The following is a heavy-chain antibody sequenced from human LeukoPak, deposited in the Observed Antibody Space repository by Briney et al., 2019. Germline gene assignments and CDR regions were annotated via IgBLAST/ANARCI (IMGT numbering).Heavy chain of an antibody. CDR2: IYYSGST. Sequence: SETLSLTCTVSGGSISSYYWSWIRQPPGKGLEWIGYIYYSGSTNYNPSLKSRVTMSVDTSKNQFSLKLSSVTAADTAVYYCARVTYGSYFDYWGQGTLVTVSS. J-gene: IGHJ4*02. D-gene: IGHD3-10*01. CDR1: GGSISSYY. CDR3: ARVTYGSYFDY. V-gene: IGHV4-59*12.